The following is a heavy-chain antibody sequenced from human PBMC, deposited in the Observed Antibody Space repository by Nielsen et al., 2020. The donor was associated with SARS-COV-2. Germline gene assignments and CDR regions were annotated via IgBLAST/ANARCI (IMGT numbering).Heavy chain of an antibody. Sequence: WVRQAPGQGLEWMGWVNPDSGATDYAQKFQGRVTMTRNTSIGTAYMELTSLRSEDTAVYYCARGLAIAATPMNPWGQGTLVTVSS. CDR3: ARGLAIAATPMNP. J-gene: IGHJ5*02. D-gene: IGHD2-15*01. CDR2: VNPDSGAT. V-gene: IGHV1-8*01.